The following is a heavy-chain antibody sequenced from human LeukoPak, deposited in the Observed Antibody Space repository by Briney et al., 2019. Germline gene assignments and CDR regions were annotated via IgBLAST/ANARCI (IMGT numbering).Heavy chain of an antibody. V-gene: IGHV3-49*03. CDR1: GFTFGDYA. J-gene: IGHJ4*02. Sequence: GGSLRLSCTASGFTFGDYAMSWFRQAPGKGLEWVGFIRSKAYGGTTEYAASVKGRFTISRDDSKIIAYLQMNSLKTEDTAVYYCARGSWLSDQEEYYFDYWGQGTLVTVSS. CDR2: IRSKAYGGTT. D-gene: IGHD3-16*02. CDR3: ARGSWLSDQEEYYFDY.